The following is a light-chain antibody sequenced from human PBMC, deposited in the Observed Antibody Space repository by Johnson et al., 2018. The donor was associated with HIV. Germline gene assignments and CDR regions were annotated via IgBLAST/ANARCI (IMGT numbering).Light chain of an antibody. V-gene: IGLV1-51*01. CDR3: GTWDSSLSSYV. J-gene: IGLJ1*01. CDR1: NSNIGNNY. Sequence: QSVLTQPPSVSAAPGQKVTISCSGSNSNIGNNYVSWYQQLPGTAPKLLIYDDNKRPSGIPDRFSASKSGTSATLAIIGLQTGDEADYYCGTWDSSLSSYVFGTGTKVTVL. CDR2: DDN.